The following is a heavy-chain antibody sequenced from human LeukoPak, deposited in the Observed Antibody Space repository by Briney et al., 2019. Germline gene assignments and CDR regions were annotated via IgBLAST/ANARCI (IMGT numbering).Heavy chain of an antibody. CDR1: GGSFGDYY. V-gene: IGHV4-34*01. CDR2: INHSGST. CDR3: ASLHQVRGLTVFDY. D-gene: IGHD3-10*01. Sequence: SETLSLTCAVSGGSFGDYYWSWIRQPPGKGLEWFAEINHSGSTSYNPSLKSRVTISVDTSKNQFSLKLSSVTAADTAVYYCASLHQVRGLTVFDYWGQGTLVTVSS. J-gene: IGHJ4*02.